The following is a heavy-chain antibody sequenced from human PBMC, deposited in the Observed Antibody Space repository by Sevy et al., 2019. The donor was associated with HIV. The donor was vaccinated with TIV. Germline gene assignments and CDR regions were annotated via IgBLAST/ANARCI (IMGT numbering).Heavy chain of an antibody. Sequence: GGSLRLSCAASGFTFSSYSMNWVRQAPGKGLEWVSYISSSSSTIYYAASVKVRFTSSRDKAKNSLYLQMNSLRDEDTAVYYCARSPVPRAGWTGWYFDLWGRGTLVTVSS. D-gene: IGHD6-19*01. V-gene: IGHV3-48*02. J-gene: IGHJ2*01. CDR2: ISSSSSTI. CDR1: GFTFSSYS. CDR3: ARSPVPRAGWTGWYFDL.